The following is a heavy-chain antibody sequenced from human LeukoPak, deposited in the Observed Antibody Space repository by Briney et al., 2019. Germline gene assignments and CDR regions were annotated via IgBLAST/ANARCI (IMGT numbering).Heavy chain of an antibody. V-gene: IGHV3-23*01. CDR3: AKDIYYGSGSYYNRHAFDI. Sequence: GGSLRLSCAASGFTFSSYAMSWVRQAPGKGLEWVSAIIGSGGSTYYADSVKGRFTISRDNSKNTLYLQMDSLRAEDTALYYCAKDIYYGSGSYYNRHAFDIWGQGTMVTVSS. D-gene: IGHD3-10*01. CDR1: GFTFSSYA. J-gene: IGHJ3*02. CDR2: IIGSGGST.